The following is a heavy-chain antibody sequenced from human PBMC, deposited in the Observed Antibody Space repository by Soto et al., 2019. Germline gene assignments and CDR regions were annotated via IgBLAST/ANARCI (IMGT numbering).Heavy chain of an antibody. V-gene: IGHV4-39*01. CDR2: IYYSGST. Sequence: PSETLSLTCTVSGGSIVSSSYCWGWIRQPPGKGLEWIGSIYYSGSTYYNPSLKSRVTISVDTSKNQFSLKLSSVTAADTAVYYCARLDRDGYNRNAFDIWGQGTMVTVSS. CDR1: GGSIVSSSYC. J-gene: IGHJ3*02. CDR3: ARLDRDGYNRNAFDI. D-gene: IGHD5-12*01.